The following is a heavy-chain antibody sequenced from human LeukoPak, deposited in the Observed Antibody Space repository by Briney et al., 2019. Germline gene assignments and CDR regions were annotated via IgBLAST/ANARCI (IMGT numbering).Heavy chain of an antibody. Sequence: PGGSLRLSCAASGFTFSDYYMSRIRQAPGKGLEWVSYISSSGSTIYYADSVKGRFTISRDNAKNSLYLQMNSLRAEDTAVYYCATSVRFLEWLLPFDYWGQGTLVTVSS. V-gene: IGHV3-11*04. CDR1: GFTFSDYY. J-gene: IGHJ4*02. D-gene: IGHD3-3*01. CDR3: ATSVRFLEWLLPFDY. CDR2: ISSSGSTI.